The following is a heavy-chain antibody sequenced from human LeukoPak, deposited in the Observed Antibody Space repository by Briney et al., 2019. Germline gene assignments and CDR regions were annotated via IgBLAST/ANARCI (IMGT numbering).Heavy chain of an antibody. CDR2: ISYDGSNK. V-gene: IGHV3-30-3*01. D-gene: IGHD3-10*01. J-gene: IGHJ4*02. CDR1: GFTFSSYA. Sequence: GGSLRLSCAASGFTFSSYAMHWVRQAPGKGLEWVAVISYDGSNKYYADSVKGRFTISRDNSKNTLYLQMNSLRAEDTAVYYCARERVRHGRKSSGYYFDYWGQGTLVTVSS. CDR3: ARERVRHGRKSSGYYFDY.